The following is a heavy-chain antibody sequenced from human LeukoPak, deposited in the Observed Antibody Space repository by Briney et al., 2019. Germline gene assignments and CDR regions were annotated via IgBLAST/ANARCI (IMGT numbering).Heavy chain of an antibody. Sequence: GGSLRLSCTASGFTLSRQAMRWVRQAPGKGLEWVSGISNSGGSTYYADSVKGRFTISRDNAKNSLYLQMNSLRAEDTAVYYCARASSGWSFDYWGQGTLVTVSS. J-gene: IGHJ4*02. D-gene: IGHD6-19*01. CDR3: ARASSGWSFDY. CDR1: GFTLSRQA. V-gene: IGHV3-23*01. CDR2: ISNSGGST.